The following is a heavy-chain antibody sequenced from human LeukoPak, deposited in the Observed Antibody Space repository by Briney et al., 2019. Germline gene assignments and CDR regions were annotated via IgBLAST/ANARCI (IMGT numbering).Heavy chain of an antibody. V-gene: IGHV3-21*01. D-gene: IGHD3-16*01. CDR1: GFTFSSYS. CDR3: AREPGETYYFDY. Sequence: GGSLRLSCAASGFTFSSYSMNWVRQAPGKGLEWVSSISSSSSYIYYADSVKGRFTISRDNAKNSLYLQMNSLRAEDTAVYYCAREPGETYYFDYWGQGTLVTISS. CDR2: ISSSSSYI. J-gene: IGHJ4*02.